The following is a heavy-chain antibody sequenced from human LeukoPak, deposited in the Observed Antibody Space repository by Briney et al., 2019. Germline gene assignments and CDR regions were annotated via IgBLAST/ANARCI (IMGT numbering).Heavy chain of an antibody. CDR1: GFTFSNYL. D-gene: IGHD4-17*01. J-gene: IGHJ4*02. CDR3: ARGSRYGDYPYYCDF. CDR2: VRYDGNNP. Sequence: GGSLRLSCAASGFTFSNYLMTWVRQAPGKGLDWVAFVRYDGNNPYYSASVKGRFTISRDNSKNTVLLQMNNLRLEDAAVYYCARGSRYGDYPYYCDFWGQGTLVTVSS. V-gene: IGHV3-30*02.